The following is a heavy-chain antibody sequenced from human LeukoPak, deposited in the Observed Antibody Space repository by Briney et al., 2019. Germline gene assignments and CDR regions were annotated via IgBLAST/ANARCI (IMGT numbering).Heavy chain of an antibody. CDR2: ITESSGST. Sequence: PGGSLRLSCAASGFTFGSYTMSWVRQAPGKGLEWVSFITESSGSTYYADSVKGRFTISRDNSKNALYLQMNSLRAEDTVVYYCAKVPRLTTGYWGQGTLVTVSS. V-gene: IGHV3-23*01. D-gene: IGHD4-17*01. J-gene: IGHJ4*02. CDR1: GFTFGSYT. CDR3: AKVPRLTTGY.